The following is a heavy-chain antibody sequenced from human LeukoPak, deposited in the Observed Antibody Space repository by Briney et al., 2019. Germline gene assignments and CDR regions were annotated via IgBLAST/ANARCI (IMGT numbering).Heavy chain of an antibody. V-gene: IGHV3-21*03. J-gene: IGHJ3*02. CDR3: TTDYIVVVPAAGRAFDI. D-gene: IGHD2-2*01. CDR1: GFAFSSYS. Sequence: GGSLRLSCAASGFAFSSYSMNWVRQAPGEGLEWVSSISSSSSYIYYADSVKGRFTISRDSAKNSPYLQMNSLKTEDTAVYYCTTDYIVVVPAAGRAFDIWGQGTMVTVSS. CDR2: ISSSSSYI.